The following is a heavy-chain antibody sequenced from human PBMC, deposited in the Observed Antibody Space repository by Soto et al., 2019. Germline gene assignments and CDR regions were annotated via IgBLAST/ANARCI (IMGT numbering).Heavy chain of an antibody. CDR2: IGTGDRT. D-gene: IGHD2-15*01. CDR3: ATDGHPTEIVPQGYFAL. J-gene: IGHJ2*01. Sequence: EVQLLESGGGLVQPGGSLRLSCAASGFTFSSYALTWVRQAPGKGLEWVSAIGTGDRTYYGDSARGRFTISRGNYKNTVYLQMNNLRAEDTAIYYCATDGHPTEIVPQGYFALWGRGTLVTVSS. V-gene: IGHV3-23*01. CDR1: GFTFSSYA.